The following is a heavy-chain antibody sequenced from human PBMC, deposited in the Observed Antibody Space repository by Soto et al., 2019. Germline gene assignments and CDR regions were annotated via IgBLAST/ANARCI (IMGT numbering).Heavy chain of an antibody. CDR2: INHSGST. D-gene: IGHD3-10*01. CDR1: GGSFSGYY. CDR3: ARDKFPAMVRGFNVGFQH. Sequence: QVQLQQWGAGLLKPSETLSLTCAVYGGSFSGYYWSWIRQPPGKGLEWIGEINHSGSTNYNPSFKSRVTISVDTSKNQFSLKLSSVTAADTAVYYCARDKFPAMVRGFNVGFQHWGQGTLVTVSS. J-gene: IGHJ1*01. V-gene: IGHV4-34*01.